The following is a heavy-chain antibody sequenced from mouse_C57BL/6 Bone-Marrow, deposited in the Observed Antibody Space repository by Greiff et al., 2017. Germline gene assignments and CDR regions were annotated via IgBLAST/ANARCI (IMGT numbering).Heavy chain of an antibody. Sequence: QVQLKQPGAELVMPGASVKLSCKASGYTFTSYWMHWVKQRPGQGLEWIGEIDPSDSYTNYNQKFKGKSTLTVDKSSSTAYMQLSSLTSEDSAVYDCARLGERPYYFDYWGQGTTLTVSS. V-gene: IGHV1-69*01. D-gene: IGHD1-2*01. CDR3: ARLGERPYYFDY. J-gene: IGHJ2*01. CDR1: GYTFTSYW. CDR2: IDPSDSYT.